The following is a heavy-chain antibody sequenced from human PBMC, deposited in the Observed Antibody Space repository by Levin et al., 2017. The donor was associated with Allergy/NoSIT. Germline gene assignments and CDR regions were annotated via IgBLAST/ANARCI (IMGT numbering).Heavy chain of an antibody. CDR3: ASATRPQYYFYMDV. J-gene: IGHJ6*03. CDR2: INSDGSSI. V-gene: IGHV3-74*01. CDR1: GMTFSDYW. Sequence: GGSLRLSCAASGMTFSDYWMHWVRQAPGKGPVWVARINSDGSSISYVDSVKGRFTISRDNARNTLYLQMNSLSAEDTATYYCASATRPQYYFYMDVWGKGTTVTVSS.